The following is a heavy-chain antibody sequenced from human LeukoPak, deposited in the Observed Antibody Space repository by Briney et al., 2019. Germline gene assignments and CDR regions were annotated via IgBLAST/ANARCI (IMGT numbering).Heavy chain of an antibody. V-gene: IGHV3-66*01. J-gene: IGHJ4*02. Sequence: GWSLRLSCAASGFTTSDNYITWVRQAPGNGLQWVSVIYSGGRTNYAASVKGRFSMSRDKSNGTVYLQLNSLRTEDTAVYFCARVPFTASLGDYFDYWGQGALVTVSS. CDR3: ARVPFTASLGDYFDY. CDR2: IYSGGRT. D-gene: IGHD3-16*01. CDR1: GFTTSDNY.